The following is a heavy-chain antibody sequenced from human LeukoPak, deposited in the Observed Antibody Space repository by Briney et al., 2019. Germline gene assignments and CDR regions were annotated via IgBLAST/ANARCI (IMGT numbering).Heavy chain of an antibody. CDR3: AKGGIYRYFDY. Sequence: GGSLGLSCAASGFTFSSYAMSWVRQAPGKGLEWVSAVSGSVGSTYYADSVKGRFTISRDNSKYTLYLQMNSLRAEDTAVYYCAKGGIYRYFDYWGQGTLVTVSS. J-gene: IGHJ4*02. D-gene: IGHD3-16*01. CDR2: VSGSVGST. CDR1: GFTFSSYA. V-gene: IGHV3-23*01.